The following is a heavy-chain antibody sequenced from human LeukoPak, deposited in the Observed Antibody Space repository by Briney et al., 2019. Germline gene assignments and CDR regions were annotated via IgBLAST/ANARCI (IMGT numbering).Heavy chain of an antibody. Sequence: GGSLRLSCAASGFTFRGYWMTWVRQAPGKGLEWVANIREDGSEKYYVDSVKGRFTISRDNAKNSLYLQMNSLRAEDTAVYHCARTRQLDYWGQGTLVSV. CDR1: GFTFRGYW. V-gene: IGHV3-7*01. CDR3: ARTRQLDY. D-gene: IGHD1-1*01. J-gene: IGHJ4*02. CDR2: IREDGSEK.